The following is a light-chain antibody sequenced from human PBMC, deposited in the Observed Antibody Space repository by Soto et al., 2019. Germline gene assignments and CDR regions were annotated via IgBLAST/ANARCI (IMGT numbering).Light chain of an antibody. Sequence: EIVLTQSPATLSLSPGERATLSCMASQSVSNYLAWYQQKPGQALRLRIYDASNRATGIPARFSGSGSGTDFTLTISSLAPEHVAVYYCQQRSSWLTFGGGTKVEIK. CDR3: QQRSSWLT. V-gene: IGKV3-11*01. CDR2: DAS. J-gene: IGKJ4*01. CDR1: QSVSNY.